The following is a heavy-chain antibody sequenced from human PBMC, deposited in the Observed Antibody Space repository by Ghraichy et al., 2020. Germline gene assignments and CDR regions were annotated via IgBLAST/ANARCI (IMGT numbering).Heavy chain of an antibody. V-gene: IGHV4-59*01. Sequence: ETLSLTCTVSGGSISTYYWSWIRQPPGKGLEWIAYIYYSGTTNYNPSLKSRVTISVDTSNNHFSLKLTSVTAADTAMYYCARGGQWLVEASAFDIWGQGTMVIVSS. CDR3: ARGGQWLVEASAFDI. CDR2: IYYSGTT. D-gene: IGHD6-19*01. CDR1: GGSISTYY. J-gene: IGHJ3*02.